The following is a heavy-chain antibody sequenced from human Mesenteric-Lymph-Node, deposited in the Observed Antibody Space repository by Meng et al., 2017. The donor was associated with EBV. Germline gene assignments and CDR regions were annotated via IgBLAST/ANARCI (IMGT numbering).Heavy chain of an antibody. CDR3: AGTVQLERHWFDP. Sequence: HLQLQESGPGVVKPSATRSLSCTVSGGSISSSSYYWGWIRQPPGKGLEWIGNIYYSGSTYYNPSLKSRVTISVDTSKNQFSLKLSSVTAADTAVYYCAGTVQLERHWFDPWGQGTLVTVSS. V-gene: IGHV4-39*07. CDR1: GGSISSSSYY. CDR2: IYYSGST. J-gene: IGHJ5*02. D-gene: IGHD1-1*01.